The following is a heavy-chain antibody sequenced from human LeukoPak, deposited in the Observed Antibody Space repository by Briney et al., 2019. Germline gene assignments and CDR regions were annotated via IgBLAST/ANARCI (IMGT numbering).Heavy chain of an antibody. Sequence: GGSLRLSCAASGFTFSSYWMSWVRQAPGKGLEWVANVKQDGSEKYYVDSVKGRFTISRDNAKNSLYLQMNSLRAEDTAVYYCAPGGIAGDWFDPWGQGTLVTVSS. CDR2: VKQDGSEK. J-gene: IGHJ5*02. D-gene: IGHD6-13*01. CDR3: APGGIAGDWFDP. CDR1: GFTFSSYW. V-gene: IGHV3-7*01.